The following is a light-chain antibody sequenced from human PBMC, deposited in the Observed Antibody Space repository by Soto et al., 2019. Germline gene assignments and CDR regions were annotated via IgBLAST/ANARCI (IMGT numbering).Light chain of an antibody. J-gene: IGKJ2*01. CDR3: QQYDTSPPMYT. CDR2: ATS. V-gene: IGKV3-20*01. Sequence: EIVLTQSPATLSLSPGERATLSCRASQSVSTYLAWYQQKPDQSPRLLIYATSTRAAGIPDRFSGSGSGTDFTLTISRLEPDDVAVYYCQQYDTSPPMYTFGQGTKVEIK. CDR1: QSVSTY.